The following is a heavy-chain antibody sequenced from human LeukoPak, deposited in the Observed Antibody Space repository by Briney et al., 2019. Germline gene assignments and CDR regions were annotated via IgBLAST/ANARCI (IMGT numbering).Heavy chain of an antibody. Sequence: SETLSLTCTVSGGSISSHYWSWIRQPPGKGLEWIGYIYYSGSTNYNPSLKSRATISVDTSKNQFSLKLSSVTAADTAVYYCARDPGRVAARYFDYWGQGTLVTVSS. CDR3: ARDPGRVAARYFDY. CDR1: GGSISSHY. V-gene: IGHV4-59*11. D-gene: IGHD6-13*01. J-gene: IGHJ4*02. CDR2: IYYSGST.